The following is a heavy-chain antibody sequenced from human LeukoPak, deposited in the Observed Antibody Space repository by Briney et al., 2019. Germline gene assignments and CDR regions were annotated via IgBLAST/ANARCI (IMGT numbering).Heavy chain of an antibody. D-gene: IGHD1-26*01. Sequence: ASVKVSCKASGYTFTSYDINWVRQATGQGLEWMGWVNPNSGNAGYAQKFQGRVTMTRNTSISTAYMELNSLRSEDTAVYYCAKGGSGTYPKGWFDPWGQGTLVTVSS. CDR1: GYTFTSYD. J-gene: IGHJ5*02. CDR3: AKGGSGTYPKGWFDP. CDR2: VNPNSGNA. V-gene: IGHV1-8*01.